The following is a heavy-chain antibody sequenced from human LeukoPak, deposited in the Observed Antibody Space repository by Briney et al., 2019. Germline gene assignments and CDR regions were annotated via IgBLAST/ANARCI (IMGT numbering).Heavy chain of an antibody. J-gene: IGHJ4*02. CDR3: MAESSSPWEGY. V-gene: IGHV3-7*01. CDR1: GFRFSRHW. CDR2: INEDGSVK. Sequence: GGSLRLSCADSGFRFSRHWMDWVRQAPGRRLEWVANINEDGSVKNYVDSVRGRFTVSRDNAKNSLYSQMNSLRGEDTAVYYCMAESSSPWEGYWGQGTLVTVSS. D-gene: IGHD6-6*01.